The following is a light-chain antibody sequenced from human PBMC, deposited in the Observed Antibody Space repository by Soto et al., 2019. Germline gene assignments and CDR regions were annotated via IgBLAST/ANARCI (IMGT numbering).Light chain of an antibody. V-gene: IGKV3-20*01. J-gene: IGKJ5*01. CDR1: QSVSSK. CDR3: QQYGSSPPIT. Sequence: EIVVTQSPATLSLSPGERATLSCMASQSVSSKLARYQKKPGQAPRLLFYGASSRATGIPDRFSGSGSGTDLTLTISRLETEDFAVYYCQQYGSSPPITFGQGTRLEIK. CDR2: GAS.